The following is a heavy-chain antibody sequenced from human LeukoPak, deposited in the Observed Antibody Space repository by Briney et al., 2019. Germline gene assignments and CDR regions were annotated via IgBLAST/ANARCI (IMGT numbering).Heavy chain of an antibody. D-gene: IGHD3-22*01. CDR3: ARATSSGYSDM. J-gene: IGHJ3*02. V-gene: IGHV1-2*02. CDR1: GYIFIGYY. Sequence: ASVKVSCKASGYIFIGYYIHWVRQAPGQGLEWMGWINSNTGGTNYAQKFQGRVTMTRDTSISTAYMEMNSLRSDDTAIYYCARATSSGYSDMWGQGTMVTVSA. CDR2: INSNTGGT.